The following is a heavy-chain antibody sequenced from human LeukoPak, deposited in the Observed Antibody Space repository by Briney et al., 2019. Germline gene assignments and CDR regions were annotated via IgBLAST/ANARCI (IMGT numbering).Heavy chain of an antibody. J-gene: IGHJ4*02. V-gene: IGHV5-51*01. CDR1: GYSISNYW. CDR3: ARLGYGHGQGDY. Sequence: GESLKISCKASGYSISNYWIGWVRQMPGKGLEWMGIIDPGDSTTGYSPSLQGQVTIPADKSINTASLQWSSLQASDSAIYYCARLGYGHGQGDYWGQGTLVTVYS. CDR2: IDPGDSTT. D-gene: IGHD5-18*01.